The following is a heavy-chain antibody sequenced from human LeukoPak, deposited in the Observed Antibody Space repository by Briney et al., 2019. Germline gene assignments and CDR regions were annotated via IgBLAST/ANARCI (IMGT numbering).Heavy chain of an antibody. V-gene: IGHV5-51*01. CDR2: IYPGDSDT. CDR1: GYSFTSYW. J-gene: IGHJ4*02. CDR3: ARHGSGITIFGVVPHFDY. D-gene: IGHD3-3*01. Sequence: PGESLKISCKGSGYSFTSYWIGWVRQMPGKGLEWMGIIYPGDSDTRYSPSFQGQVTISADKSISTAYLQWSSLKASDTATYYCARHGSGITIFGVVPHFDYWGQGTLATVSS.